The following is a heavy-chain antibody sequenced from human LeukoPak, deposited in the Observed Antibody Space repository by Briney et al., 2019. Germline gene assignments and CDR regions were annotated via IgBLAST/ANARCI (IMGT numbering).Heavy chain of an antibody. CDR1: GFTFSSYA. CDR3: ARPSPGSGGYWYFDY. D-gene: IGHD2-21*02. J-gene: IGHJ4*02. V-gene: IGHV3-30-3*01. Sequence: QPGGSLRLSCAASGFTFSSYAMHWVRQAPGKGLEWVAVKSYDGSNKYYADSVKGRFTISRDNAKNSLYLQMNSLRAEDTAVYYCARPSPGSGGYWYFDYWGQGTLVTVSS. CDR2: KSYDGSNK.